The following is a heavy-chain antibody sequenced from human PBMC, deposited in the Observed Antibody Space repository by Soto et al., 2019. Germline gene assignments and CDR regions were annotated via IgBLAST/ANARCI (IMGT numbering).Heavy chain of an antibody. Sequence: SETLSLTCAIYGGSFSGYYWSWIGQPPGKGLEWIGEINHSGSTNYNPSLKSRATISVDTSKNQFSLKLTSVTAADTAVYYCARRYGDGFDIWGQGTMVT. CDR3: ARRYGDGFDI. CDR1: GGSFSGYY. CDR2: INHSGST. J-gene: IGHJ3*02. V-gene: IGHV4-34*01. D-gene: IGHD1-20*01.